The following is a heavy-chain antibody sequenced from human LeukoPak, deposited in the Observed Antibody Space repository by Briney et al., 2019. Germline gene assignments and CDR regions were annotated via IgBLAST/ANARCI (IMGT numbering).Heavy chain of an antibody. D-gene: IGHD4-17*01. V-gene: IGHV1-46*03. J-gene: IGHJ5*02. CDR1: GYTFTSYY. Sequence: ASVKVSCKASGYTFTSYYMHWVRQAPGQGLEWMGMINPSGGSTSYAQKFQGRVTMTRDTSTSTVYMELSSLRSEDTAVYYCARDALPGFYGDYRHWFDPWGQGTLVTVSS. CDR3: ARDALPGFYGDYRHWFDP. CDR2: INPSGGST.